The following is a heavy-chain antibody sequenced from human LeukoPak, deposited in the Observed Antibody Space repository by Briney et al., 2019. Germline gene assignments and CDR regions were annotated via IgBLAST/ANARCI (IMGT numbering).Heavy chain of an antibody. J-gene: IGHJ6*02. V-gene: IGHV3-33*06. CDR3: AKSTRLYFYYGMGV. CDR2: IWYDGSDK. CDR1: GFTFSTYG. Sequence: PGGSLRLSCAASGFTFSTYGMHWVRQAPGMGLEWVAVIWYDGSDKYYADSVQGRFTISRDNSKNTLYMQMNSLRAEDTAVYYCAKSTRLYFYYGMGVWGQGTTVTVSS.